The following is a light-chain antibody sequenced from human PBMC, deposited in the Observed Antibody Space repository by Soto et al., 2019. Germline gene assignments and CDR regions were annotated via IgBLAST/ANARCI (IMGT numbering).Light chain of an antibody. Sequence: EIVLTQSPATLSLSPGERATLSCRASQSVSSYLAWYQQKPGQAPRLLIYDASNRATGIPARFSGSGSGTDFSLTINRLEPEDSAVFYCQQYGYPQLTFGGGTKVEIK. CDR3: QQYGYPQLT. CDR2: DAS. CDR1: QSVSSY. J-gene: IGKJ4*01. V-gene: IGKV3-11*01.